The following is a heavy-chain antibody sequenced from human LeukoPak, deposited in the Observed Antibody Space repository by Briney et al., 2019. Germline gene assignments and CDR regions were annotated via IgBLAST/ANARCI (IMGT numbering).Heavy chain of an antibody. D-gene: IGHD3-3*01. Sequence: SETLSLTCAVSGGSISSYYWSWIRQPPGKGPEWIGYIYTSGSTNYNPSLKSRVTISVDTSKNQFSLKLSSVTAADTAVYYCARHALEYDFWSVYRYYYYYMDVWGKGTTVTVSS. CDR2: IYTSGST. CDR1: GGSISSYY. V-gene: IGHV4-4*09. J-gene: IGHJ6*03. CDR3: ARHALEYDFWSVYRYYYYYMDV.